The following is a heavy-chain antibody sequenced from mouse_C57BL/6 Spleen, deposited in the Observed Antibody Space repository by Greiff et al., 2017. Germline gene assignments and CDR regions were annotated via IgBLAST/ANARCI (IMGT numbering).Heavy chain of an antibody. CDR1: GYTFTRYW. CDR3: ARDYYGSSYGY. Sequence: QVQLQQPGAELVRPGSSVKLSCTASGYTFTRYWLDWVKQRPGQGLEWIGNIYTSDSETHYNQKFKDKATLTVDKPSSIAYMQLSSLTSEDSAVYYCARDYYGSSYGYWGQGTTLTVSS. D-gene: IGHD1-1*01. V-gene: IGHV1-61*01. CDR2: IYTSDSET. J-gene: IGHJ2*01.